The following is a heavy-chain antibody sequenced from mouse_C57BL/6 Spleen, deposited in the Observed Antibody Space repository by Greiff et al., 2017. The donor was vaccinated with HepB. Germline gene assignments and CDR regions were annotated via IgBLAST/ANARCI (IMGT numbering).Heavy chain of an antibody. CDR1: GYTFTSYW. CDR3: ARSFFDEAAY. J-gene: IGHJ3*01. CDR2: IDPSDSET. Sequence: QVQLQQPGAELVRPGSSVKLSCKASGYTFTSYWMHWVKQRPIQGLEWIGNIDPSDSETHYNQKFKDKATLTVDKSSSTAYMQLSSLTSEDSAVYYCARSFFDEAAYWGQGTLVTVSA. V-gene: IGHV1-52*01.